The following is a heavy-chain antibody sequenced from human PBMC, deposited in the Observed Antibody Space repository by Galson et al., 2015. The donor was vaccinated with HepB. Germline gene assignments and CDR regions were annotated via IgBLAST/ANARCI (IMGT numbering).Heavy chain of an antibody. CDR3: ARHEYYYGFRSYDPGNNWFDL. D-gene: IGHD3-10*01. CDR1: GGSINSKTHY. J-gene: IGHJ5*02. CDR2: VYYNGNT. V-gene: IGHV4-39*01. Sequence: LSLTCTVSGGSINSKTHYWGWVRQTPGKGLEWIGSVYYNGNTFYKPALKSRVTVSVDTSRDQFSLRLTSMTAADTAIYFCARHEYYYGFRSYDPGNNWFDLWGRGTLVTVSS.